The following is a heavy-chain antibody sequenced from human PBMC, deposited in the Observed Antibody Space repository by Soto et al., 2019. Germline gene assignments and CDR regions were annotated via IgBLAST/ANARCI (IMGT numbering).Heavy chain of an antibody. CDR3: GRYSGAGIWS. J-gene: IGHJ5*02. V-gene: IGHV3-64*01. CDR2: ISSNGGTT. Sequence: EVQLVESGGGLVQPGGSLRLSCAASGFTFSSYSMHWVRQAPGKGLAYVSAISSNGGTTSYANSVKGRFTISRDNSTNTLYLQMGSLRAEDMAVYDCGRYSGAGIWSWGQGTLVTVSS. CDR1: GFTFSSYS. D-gene: IGHD1-26*01.